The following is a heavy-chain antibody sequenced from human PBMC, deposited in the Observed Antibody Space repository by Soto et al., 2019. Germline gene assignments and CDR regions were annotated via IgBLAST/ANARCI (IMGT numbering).Heavy chain of an antibody. V-gene: IGHV1-69*01. Sequence: QVQLVQSGAEVTKPGSSVKVSCKASGGTFSSYAMSWVRQAPGQGLERMGGIIPIFGTANYAQKFQGRVTITSDESTSTAYMEWSSLRSEDTAVYYCERDKSCYDSYFDYCGQGTLVTVSS. D-gene: IGHD5-12*01. CDR3: ERDKSCYDSYFDY. J-gene: IGHJ4*02. CDR2: IIPIFGTA. CDR1: GGTFSSYA.